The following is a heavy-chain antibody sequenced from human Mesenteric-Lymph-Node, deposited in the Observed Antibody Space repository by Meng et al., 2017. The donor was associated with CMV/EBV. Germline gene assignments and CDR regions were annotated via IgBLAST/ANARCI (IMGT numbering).Heavy chain of an antibody. CDR1: GFTFSNYA. CDR2: ISGTGVST. J-gene: IGHJ4*02. Sequence: SGFTFSNYAMSWVRQAPGKGLEWVSAISGTGVSTYYADSVRGRFTISRDKSKNTLFLQMDSLRAEDTAVYYCAKDRILVAVTGQFDYWGQGTLVTVSS. V-gene: IGHV3-23*01. CDR3: AKDRILVAVTGQFDY. D-gene: IGHD6-19*01.